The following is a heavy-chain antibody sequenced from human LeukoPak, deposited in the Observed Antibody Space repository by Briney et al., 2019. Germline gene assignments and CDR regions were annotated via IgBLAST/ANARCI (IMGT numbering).Heavy chain of an antibody. CDR2: ISSSGGST. CDR1: LFTLSSYS. D-gene: IGHD2-15*01. Sequence: GGSLRLSRAASLFTLSSYSINSVRPAPGEGLEWVSAISSSGGSTYKADSVKGRFPNSRDNSKTTLYLQMNGLRAEDRAVYYDAKGEIEVDFDYSGEGALGTVS. V-gene: IGHV3-23*01. CDR3: AKGEIEVDFDY. J-gene: IGHJ4*02.